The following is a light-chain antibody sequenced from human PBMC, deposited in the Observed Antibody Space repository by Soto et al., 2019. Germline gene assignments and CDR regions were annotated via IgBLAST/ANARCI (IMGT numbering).Light chain of an antibody. CDR2: TVS. V-gene: IGLV2-14*01. CDR1: SSDVGGYKY. Sequence: QSVLTQPASVSGSPGQSITISCTGTSSDVGGYKYVSWYQQHPGKAPKLLIYTVSNRPSGVSNRFSGSKSGNTASLTISGLQAEDEADYYCSSSTSSSYYVFGPGTKLNVL. CDR3: SSSTSSSYYV. J-gene: IGLJ1*01.